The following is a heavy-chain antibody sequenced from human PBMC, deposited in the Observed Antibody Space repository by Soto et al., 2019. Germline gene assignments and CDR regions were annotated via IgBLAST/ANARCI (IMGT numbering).Heavy chain of an antibody. J-gene: IGHJ4*02. CDR3: ARDGNFVLRGYSFGFDF. Sequence: GASVKVSCKASGYTFTSYDINWVRQATGQGLEWMGRMNPNTGNTTYAQKFQGRVTMTRDTSISTAYMEVTSVKSEDTAVYYCARDGNFVLRGYSFGFDFWGQGTRVTVSS. CDR1: GYTFTSYD. CDR2: MNPNTGNT. D-gene: IGHD5-18*01. V-gene: IGHV1-8*01.